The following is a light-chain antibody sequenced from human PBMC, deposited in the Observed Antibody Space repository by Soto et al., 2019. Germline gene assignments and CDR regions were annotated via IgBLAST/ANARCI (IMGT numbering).Light chain of an antibody. CDR1: QGIAPY. CDR2: AAS. V-gene: IGKV1-27*01. J-gene: IGKJ4*01. CDR3: QKYNSAPLT. Sequence: DVQMTQSPSSLSASVGARVTITCRASQGIAPYLAWFQQKPGKVPKLLISAASTLQSGVPSRFSVSGSGTDFTLTISSLHPEDVGTYYCQKYNSAPLTFGGGTKVEIK.